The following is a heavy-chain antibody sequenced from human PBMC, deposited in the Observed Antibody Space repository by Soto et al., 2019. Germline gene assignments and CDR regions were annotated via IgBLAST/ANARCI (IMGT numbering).Heavy chain of an antibody. V-gene: IGHV3-30*18. CDR1: GFTFSSYG. D-gene: IGHD3-16*02. Sequence: QVQLVESGGGVVQPGRSLRLSCAASGFTFSSYGMHWVRQAPGKGLEWVAVISYDGSNKYYADSVKGRFTISRDNSKNTLYLQMNSLRAEDTAVYYWAKGGLLGLRLGELSFDYWGQGTLVTVSS. CDR3: AKGGLLGLRLGELSFDY. CDR2: ISYDGSNK. J-gene: IGHJ4*02.